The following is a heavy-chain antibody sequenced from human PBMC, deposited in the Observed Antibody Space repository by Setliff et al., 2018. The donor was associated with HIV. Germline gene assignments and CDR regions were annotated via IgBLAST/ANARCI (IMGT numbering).Heavy chain of an antibody. Sequence: ASVKVSCKAPGGTFSTHAINWVRQAPGQGLEWMGGIIPIFGTTHYAQKFQGRVTITTDEPTNTAYMELGSLTSDDTAIYYYADSVRGRFTISRDNAKNSLYLQMNSLRAEDTAVYYCARFANYYHTSGYGWFDPWGQGTLVTVSS. CDR3: ADSVRGRFTISRDNAKNSLYLQMNSLRAEDTAVYYCARFANYYHTSGYGWFDP. D-gene: IGHD3-10*01. V-gene: IGHV1-69*05. CDR2: IIPIFGTT. J-gene: IGHJ5*02. CDR1: GGTFSTHA.